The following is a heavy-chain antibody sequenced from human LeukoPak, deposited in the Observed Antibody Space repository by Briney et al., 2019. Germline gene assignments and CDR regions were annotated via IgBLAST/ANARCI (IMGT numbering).Heavy chain of an antibody. V-gene: IGHV4-34*01. CDR1: GGSFSGYY. J-gene: IGHJ3*02. Sequence: SETLSLTCAVYGGSFSGYYWSWIRQPPGKGLEWIGEINHSGSTNYNPSLKSRVTISVDTSKNQFSLKLSSVTAADTAVYYCARDWGSDAFDIWGQGTMVTVSS. CDR3: ARDWGSDAFDI. CDR2: INHSGST. D-gene: IGHD7-27*01.